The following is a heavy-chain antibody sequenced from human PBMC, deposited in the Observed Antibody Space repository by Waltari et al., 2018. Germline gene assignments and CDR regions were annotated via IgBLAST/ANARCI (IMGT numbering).Heavy chain of an antibody. V-gene: IGHV1-2*02. CDR2: INPNSGGT. Sequence: QVQLVQSGAEVKKPGASVKVSCKASGYTFTGYYMHWVRQAPGQGLEWMGWINPNSGGTNYAQKFQGRVTMTRDTSISTAYMELSRLRSDDTAVYYCARDWSEVVVIAYDAFDIWGQGTMVTVSS. J-gene: IGHJ3*02. CDR3: ARDWSEVVVIAYDAFDI. CDR1: GYTFTGYY. D-gene: IGHD2-21*01.